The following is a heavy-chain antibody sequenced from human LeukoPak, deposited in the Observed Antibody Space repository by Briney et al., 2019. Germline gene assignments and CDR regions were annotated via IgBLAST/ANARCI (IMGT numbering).Heavy chain of an antibody. D-gene: IGHD3-10*01. V-gene: IGHV1-2*02. Sequence: GSVKVSCKASGYTFTGYYMHWVRQAPGQGLEWMGWINPNSGGTNYAQKFQGRVTMTRDTSISTAYMELSRLRSDDMAVYYCARSMVRGVIIGMDWGQGTLVTVSS. J-gene: IGHJ4*02. CDR1: GYTFTGYY. CDR2: INPNSGGT. CDR3: ARSMVRGVIIGMD.